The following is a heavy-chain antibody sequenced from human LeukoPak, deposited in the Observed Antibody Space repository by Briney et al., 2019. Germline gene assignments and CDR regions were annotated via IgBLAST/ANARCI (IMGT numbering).Heavy chain of an antibody. J-gene: IGHJ4*02. CDR2: IYHSGST. CDR3: ARVHGEGIGFDY. Sequence: SETLSLTCAVSGGSINSGGYSWSWIRQPPGKGLEWIGYIYHSGSTYYSPSLKSRVTISVDRSKNQFSLKLSSVTAADTAVYYCARVHGEGIGFDYWGQGTLVTVSS. CDR1: GGSINSGGYS. V-gene: IGHV4-30-2*01. D-gene: IGHD4-17*01.